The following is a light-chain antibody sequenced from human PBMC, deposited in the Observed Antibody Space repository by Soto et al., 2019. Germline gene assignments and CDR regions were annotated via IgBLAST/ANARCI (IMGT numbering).Light chain of an antibody. Sequence: QSALTQPASGSGSPGQAIAISCTGTSSDVGGYNSASWYQQHPGKAPKLLIYDVSNRPSGVSNRFSGSKSGNTASLTISGLQAEDEADYYCSSYSTGGSYVFGTGTKVTVL. J-gene: IGLJ1*01. CDR2: DVS. V-gene: IGLV2-14*03. CDR3: SSYSTGGSYV. CDR1: SSDVGGYNS.